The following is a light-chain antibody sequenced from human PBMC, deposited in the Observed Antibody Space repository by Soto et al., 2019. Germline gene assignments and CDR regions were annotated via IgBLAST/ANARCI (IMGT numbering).Light chain of an antibody. CDR1: QSVSSH. V-gene: IGKV3D-15*01. J-gene: IGKJ3*01. Sequence: EIVMTQSPDTLSVSPGETATLSCRASQSVSSHLVWYQQKPGQAPRLLIYGASIRATGIPARFSGSGSGTEFTLTISSLQSEDFAVYYCQQYNNWPPFTFGPGTRGDIK. CDR3: QQYNNWPPFT. CDR2: GAS.